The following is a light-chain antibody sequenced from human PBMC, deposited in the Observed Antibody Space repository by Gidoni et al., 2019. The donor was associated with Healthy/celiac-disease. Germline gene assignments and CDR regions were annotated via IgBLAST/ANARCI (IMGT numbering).Light chain of an antibody. CDR3: QQYYSTPRT. J-gene: IGKJ1*01. CDR1: QSVLYSSNNKNY. V-gene: IGKV4-1*01. CDR2: WAS. Sequence: DIVMTQSPDSLAVSLVERTTINCKSSQSVLYSSNNKNYLAWYQQKPGQPPKLRIYWASTRAAGVTDRFSGSGSGTDCTRTISSLQAEDVAVYYCQQYYSTPRTFGQXTKVEIK.